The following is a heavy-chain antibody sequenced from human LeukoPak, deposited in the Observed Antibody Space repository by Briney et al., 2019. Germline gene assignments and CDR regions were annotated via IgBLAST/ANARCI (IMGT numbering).Heavy chain of an antibody. Sequence: GGSLRLSCAASEFTLSDYAMHWVRQAPGKGPEWVAAIPFDGRNKFYADSVKGRFTISRDNSKNTLYLQMNSLRAEDTAVFYCARENDSPGGNSERGAFDVWGQGTMVTVSS. CDR1: EFTLSDYA. CDR3: ARENDSPGGNSERGAFDV. D-gene: IGHD4-23*01. V-gene: IGHV3-30*04. CDR2: IPFDGRNK. J-gene: IGHJ3*01.